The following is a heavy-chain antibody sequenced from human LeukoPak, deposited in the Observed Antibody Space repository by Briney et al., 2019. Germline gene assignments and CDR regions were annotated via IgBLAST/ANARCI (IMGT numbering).Heavy chain of an antibody. Sequence: KSSETLSLTCTVSGGSISSYYWSWIWHPPEKGLERIGYIYYSGSTNYNPSLKSRVTISVDTSKNQFSLKLSSVTAADTAVYYCARHPSGSGWIRAAFDIWGQGTMVTVSS. CDR2: IYYSGST. D-gene: IGHD6-19*01. V-gene: IGHV4-59*08. CDR3: ARHPSGSGWIRAAFDI. CDR1: GGSISSYY. J-gene: IGHJ3*02.